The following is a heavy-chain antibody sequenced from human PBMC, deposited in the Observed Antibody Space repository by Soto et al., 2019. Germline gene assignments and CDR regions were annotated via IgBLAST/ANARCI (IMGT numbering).Heavy chain of an antibody. Sequence: GGSLRLSCAASGFTFDDYGLTWVRQAPGKGLEWVSGINWNGGSTRYADSVKGRFTISRDNAKNSLYLQMNSLRAEDTALYYCARVPHYDILTGPDYWGQGTLVTISS. CDR2: INWNGGST. J-gene: IGHJ4*02. CDR3: ARVPHYDILTGPDY. CDR1: GFTFDDYG. V-gene: IGHV3-20*04. D-gene: IGHD3-9*01.